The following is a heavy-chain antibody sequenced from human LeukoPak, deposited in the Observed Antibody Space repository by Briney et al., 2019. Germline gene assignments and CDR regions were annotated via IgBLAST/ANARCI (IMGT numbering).Heavy chain of an antibody. V-gene: IGHV4-39*07. J-gene: IGHJ4*02. Sequence: SSETLSLTCTVSGGSISSRPYYWGWVRQPPGKGLEWIGTISYSGTTNYNPSLKSRVTISVDTSKNQFSLKLSSVTAADTAVYYCAREKKGVVWGSYRYTGYFDYWGQGTLVTVSS. CDR1: GGSISSRPYY. D-gene: IGHD3-16*02. CDR3: AREKKGVVWGSYRYTGYFDY. CDR2: ISYSGTT.